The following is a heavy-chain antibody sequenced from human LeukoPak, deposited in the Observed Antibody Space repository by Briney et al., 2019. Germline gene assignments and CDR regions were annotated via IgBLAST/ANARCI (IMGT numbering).Heavy chain of an antibody. CDR1: GFTFSSYA. J-gene: IGHJ4*02. CDR2: ISGSGGST. V-gene: IGHV3-23*01. Sequence: AGGSLRLSCAASGFTFSSYAMSWVRQAPGKGLEWVSAISGSGGSTYYADSVKGRFTISRDNSKNTLYLQMNSLRAEDTAVYYCAKDNRGSYSPFDYWGQGTLVTVSS. D-gene: IGHD1-26*01. CDR3: AKDNRGSYSPFDY.